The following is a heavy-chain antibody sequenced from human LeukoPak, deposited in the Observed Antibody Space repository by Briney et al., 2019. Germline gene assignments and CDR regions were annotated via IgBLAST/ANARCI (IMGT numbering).Heavy chain of an antibody. D-gene: IGHD3-16*01. V-gene: IGHV3-21*01. CDR1: GFTFSSYS. J-gene: IGHJ6*03. CDR2: ISSSSSYI. Sequence: GGSLRLSCAASGFTFSSYSMNWVRQAPGKGLEWVSSISSSSSYIYYADSVKGRFTISRDNAKNSLYLQMNSLRAEDTAVYYCARVGDGYYYYMDVWGKGTTVTVSS. CDR3: ARVGDGYYYYMDV.